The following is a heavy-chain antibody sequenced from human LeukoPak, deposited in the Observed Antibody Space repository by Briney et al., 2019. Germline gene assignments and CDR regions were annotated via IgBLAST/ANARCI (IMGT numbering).Heavy chain of an antibody. CDR1: GFTFRTFG. Sequence: GGSLRLSCAASGFTFRTFGMHWVRQAPGKGLEWVAVISYDGSNKYYADSVKGRFTISRDNSKNTLYLQMNSLRAEDTAVYYCARSYPRYCSSTSCLRPGAFDIWGQGTMVTVSS. D-gene: IGHD2-2*01. V-gene: IGHV3-30*19. CDR2: ISYDGSNK. CDR3: ARSYPRYCSSTSCLRPGAFDI. J-gene: IGHJ3*02.